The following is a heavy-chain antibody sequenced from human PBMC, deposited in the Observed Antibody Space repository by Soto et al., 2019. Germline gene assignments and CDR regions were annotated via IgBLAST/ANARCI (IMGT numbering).Heavy chain of an antibody. CDR2: IYYSGST. CDR3: ASWCSGGSCYSSFVY. J-gene: IGHJ4*02. Sequence: ASETLSLTCTVSGGSISSGDYYWSWIRQPPGKGLEWIGYIYYSGSTYYNPSLKSRVTISVDTSKNQFSLKLSSVTAADTAVYYCASWCSGGSCYSSFVYWGQGTLVTVSS. V-gene: IGHV4-30-4*01. CDR1: GGSISSGDYY. D-gene: IGHD2-15*01.